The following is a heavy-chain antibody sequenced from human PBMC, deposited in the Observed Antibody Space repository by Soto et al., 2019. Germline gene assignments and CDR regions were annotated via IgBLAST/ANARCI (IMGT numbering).Heavy chain of an antibody. CDR2: ISYDGSNK. D-gene: IGHD3-3*01. CDR3: AKDGPYDTTLGAFDI. J-gene: IGHJ3*02. V-gene: IGHV3-30*18. CDR1: GFTFSSYD. Sequence: QVQLVESGGGVVQPGRSLRLSCAASGFTFSSYDMHWVRQAPGKGLEWVAVISYDGSNKYYADSVNGRFTISRDNSKNTLYLQLNSLRAEDTVVYYCAKDGPYDTTLGAFDIWGQGTMVTVSS.